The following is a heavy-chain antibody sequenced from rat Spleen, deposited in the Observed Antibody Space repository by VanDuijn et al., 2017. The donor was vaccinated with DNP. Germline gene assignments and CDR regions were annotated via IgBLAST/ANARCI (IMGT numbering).Heavy chain of an antibody. J-gene: IGHJ2*01. D-gene: IGHD1-4*01. CDR1: GFSLTTHS. CDR3: VRPLPGYNYFDY. CDR2: VWFDGDA. V-gene: IGHV2-63*01. Sequence: QVQLKESGPGLVQPSETLSLTCTISGFSLTTHSVSWVRQPSGKGPEWMGRVWFDGDAVYNSTLKSRLSISRDTSTNQVFLKMNSLQTDDTGTYYCVRPLPGYNYFDYWGQGVKVTVSS.